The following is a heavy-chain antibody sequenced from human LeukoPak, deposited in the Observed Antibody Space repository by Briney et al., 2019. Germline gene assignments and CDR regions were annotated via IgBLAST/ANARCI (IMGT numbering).Heavy chain of an antibody. CDR3: ATDGAVAGTAYPEY. Sequence: ASVKVSCKTSGYTFTGYFLNWVRQAPGQGLEWMGWINPNSGGTKYAQKFQGRVTMTRDTSISTAYMELSSLTSDDTALYYCATDGAVAGTAYPEYWGQGTLVTVSS. D-gene: IGHD6-19*01. V-gene: IGHV1-2*02. CDR1: GYTFTGYF. J-gene: IGHJ4*02. CDR2: INPNSGGT.